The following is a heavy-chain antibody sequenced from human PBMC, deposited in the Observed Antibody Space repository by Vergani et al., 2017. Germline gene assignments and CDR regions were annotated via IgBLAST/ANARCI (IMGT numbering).Heavy chain of an antibody. CDR2: ISSSSSYI. V-gene: IGHV3-21*04. CDR3: ATSEYDCWSGYDYFDY. Sequence: EVQLLESGGGLVQPGGSLRLSCAASGFTFSSYAMSWVRQAPGKGLEWVSSISSSSSYIYYADSVKGRFTISRDNAKNSLYLQMNSLRAEATAVYYCATSEYDCWSGYDYFDYWGQGTLVTVSS. D-gene: IGHD3-3*01. CDR1: GFTFSSYA. J-gene: IGHJ4*02.